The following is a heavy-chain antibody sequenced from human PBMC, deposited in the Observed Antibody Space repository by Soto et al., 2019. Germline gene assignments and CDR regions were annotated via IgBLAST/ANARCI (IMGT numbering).Heavy chain of an antibody. D-gene: IGHD4-17*01. V-gene: IGHV4-31*03. Sequence: SETLSLTCTVSGGSISSGGYYWSWIRQHPGKGLEWIGYIYHSGSTYYNPSLKSRVTISVDKSKNQFSLKLSSVTAADTAVYYCARDGGDYVLNYYYYGMDVWGQGTTVTVSS. CDR1: GGSISSGGYY. CDR2: IYHSGST. J-gene: IGHJ6*02. CDR3: ARDGGDYVLNYYYYGMDV.